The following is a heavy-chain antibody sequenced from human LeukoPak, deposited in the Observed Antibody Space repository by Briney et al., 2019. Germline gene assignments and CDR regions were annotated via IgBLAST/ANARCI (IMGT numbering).Heavy chain of an antibody. CDR2: TKHDGSEK. CDR3: ARVGLGAAYFDY. D-gene: IGHD3-10*01. Sequence: GGSLRLSCVASRFTFSSYWMSWVRQPPGKGLEWVATTKHDGSEKYYVDSVKGRFTISRDNAENLLYLEMNSLRAEDTAVYYCARVGLGAAYFDYWGQGNMVTVSS. CDR1: RFTFSSYW. V-gene: IGHV3-7*01. J-gene: IGHJ4*02.